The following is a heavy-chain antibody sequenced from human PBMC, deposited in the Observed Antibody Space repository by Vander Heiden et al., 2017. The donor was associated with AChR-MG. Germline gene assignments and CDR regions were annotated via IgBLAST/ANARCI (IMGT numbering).Heavy chain of an antibody. CDR3: GRVYCSGGSCSGLSDY. D-gene: IGHD2-15*01. V-gene: IGHV3-7*01. J-gene: IGHJ4*02. CDR1: GFTFSSYW. CDR2: IDQRGSEI. Sequence: DVQLVESGGDLVQPGGSLRLSCTVSGFTFSSYWMSWFRQAPGKGLEWVANIDQRGSEIYYVASVKCRFTISRDNAKNSLYLQMNSLRAEDTAIYYCGRVYCSGGSCSGLSDYWGQGTLVTVSS.